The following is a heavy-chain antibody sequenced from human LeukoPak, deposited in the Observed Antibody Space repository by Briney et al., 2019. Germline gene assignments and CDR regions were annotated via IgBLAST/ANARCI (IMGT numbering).Heavy chain of an antibody. CDR1: GYTLTELS. CDR3: ATDWAIAARRHDAFDI. J-gene: IGHJ3*02. CDR2: FDPEGGET. D-gene: IGHD6-6*01. V-gene: IGHV1-24*01. Sequence: ASVKVSCKVSGYTLTELSMHWVRQAPGKGLEWMGGFDPEGGETIYAQKFQGRVTMTEDTSTDTAYMELSSLRSEDTAVYYCATDWAIAARRHDAFDIWGQGTMVTVSS.